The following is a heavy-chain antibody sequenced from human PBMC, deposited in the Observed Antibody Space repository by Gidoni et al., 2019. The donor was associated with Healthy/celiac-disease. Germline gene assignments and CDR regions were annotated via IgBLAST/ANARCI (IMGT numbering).Heavy chain of an antibody. CDR1: GGSISSSSYY. V-gene: IGHV4-39*01. CDR3: ASPGSGIAARHSFDY. J-gene: IGHJ4*02. Sequence: QLQLQESGPGLVKPSETLSLTCTVSGGSISSSSYYWGWIRQPPGKGLEWIGSIYYSGSTYYNPSLKSRVTISVDTSKNQFSLKLSSVTAADTAVYYCASPGSGIAARHSFDYWGQGTLVTVSS. CDR2: IYYSGST. D-gene: IGHD6-6*01.